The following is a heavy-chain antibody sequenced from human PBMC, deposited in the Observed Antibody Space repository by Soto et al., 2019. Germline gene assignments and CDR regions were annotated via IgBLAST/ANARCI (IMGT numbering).Heavy chain of an antibody. Sequence: LRLSCAASGFTFSSYGMHWVRQAPGKGLEWVAVISYDGSNKYYADSVKGRFTISRDNSKNTLYLQMNSLRAEDTAVYYCAKEWVYDSSGWSFVYWGQGTLVTVSS. J-gene: IGHJ4*02. V-gene: IGHV3-30*18. CDR3: AKEWVYDSSGWSFVY. D-gene: IGHD3-22*01. CDR1: GFTFSSYG. CDR2: ISYDGSNK.